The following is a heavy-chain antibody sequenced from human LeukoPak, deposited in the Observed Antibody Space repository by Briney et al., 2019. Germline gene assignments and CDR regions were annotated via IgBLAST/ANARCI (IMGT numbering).Heavy chain of an antibody. D-gene: IGHD3-22*01. CDR2: IKQDGSEK. CDR1: GFTFSSYW. Sequence: TGGSLRLSCAASGFTFSSYWMSWVRQAPGKGLEWVANIKQDGSEKYYVDSVKGRFTISRDNSKNTLYLQMNSLRAEDTAVYYCAKPYYYDSSGYYRGLYYFDYWGQGTLVTVSS. CDR3: AKPYYYDSSGYYRGLYYFDY. V-gene: IGHV3-7*03. J-gene: IGHJ4*02.